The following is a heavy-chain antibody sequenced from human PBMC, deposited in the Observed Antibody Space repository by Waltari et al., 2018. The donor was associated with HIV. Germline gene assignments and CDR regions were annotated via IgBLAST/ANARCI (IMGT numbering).Heavy chain of an antibody. V-gene: IGHV4-34*01. CDR1: GRSFSGYY. Sequence: QVRLQPWGAGLLKPSETLSLSGAVYGRSFSGYYWSWIRQSPGKGLECIGEITHSGTITYNPSLKSRVIISVDSYNNHFSLKLTSVTAADTAVYYCASGSWGSGMDVWGLGTTLIISS. D-gene: IGHD7-27*01. J-gene: IGHJ6*02. CDR3: ASGSWGSGMDV. CDR2: ITHSGTI.